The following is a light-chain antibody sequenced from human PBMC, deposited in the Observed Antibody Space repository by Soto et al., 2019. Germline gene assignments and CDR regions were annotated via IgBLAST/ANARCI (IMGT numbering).Light chain of an antibody. J-gene: IGKJ1*01. V-gene: IGKV1-5*03. Sequence: DIQMTQSPSTLSASVGDRVTITCRASQSISSWLAWYQQNPGKAPKLLIYKASSLESGVPSRFSRSGSGTEFTLTISSLQPDDFATYYCQQYNSYSWTFGQGTKVEIK. CDR3: QQYNSYSWT. CDR1: QSISSW. CDR2: KAS.